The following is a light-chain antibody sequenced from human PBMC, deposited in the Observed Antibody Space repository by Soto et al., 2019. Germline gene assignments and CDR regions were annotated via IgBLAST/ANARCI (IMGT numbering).Light chain of an antibody. Sequence: DIQMTQSPSTLSASVGDRVTITCRASQSISSWLAWYQQKPGKVPKLLIYKASSLESGVPSRFSGSGSGTEFTLTITSLQPDDFATYYCQHQRTFGQGTKVDIK. V-gene: IGKV1-5*03. CDR2: KAS. CDR3: QHQRT. J-gene: IGKJ1*01. CDR1: QSISSW.